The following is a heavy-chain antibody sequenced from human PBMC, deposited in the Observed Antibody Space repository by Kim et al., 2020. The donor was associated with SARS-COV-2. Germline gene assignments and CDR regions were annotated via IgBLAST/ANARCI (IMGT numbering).Heavy chain of an antibody. V-gene: IGHV6-1*01. CDR3: ARGGGFNTGWAFDY. CDR2: TYYRSTWYN. Sequence: SQTLSLTCAISGDSVSGNNTTWNWIRQSPSRGLEWLARTYYRSTWYNDYAVSVKSRITINPDTSKNQFSLHPTSVTPEDTGVYYCARGGGFNTGWAFDYWGQGTLVTVSS. D-gene: IGHD6-19*01. CDR1: GDSVSGNNTT. J-gene: IGHJ4*02.